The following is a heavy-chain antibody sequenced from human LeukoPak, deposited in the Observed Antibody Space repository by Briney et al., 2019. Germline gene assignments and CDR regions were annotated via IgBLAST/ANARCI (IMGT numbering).Heavy chain of an antibody. CDR1: GDSLTRDY. D-gene: IGHD4-17*01. J-gene: IGHJ4*02. V-gene: IGHV4-59*08. CDR2: INYRGAT. CDR3: ARYRDGDRDISLDI. Sequence: SETLSLTCTVSGDSLTRDYWSWIRQPPGKGLEWIWFINYRGATSYNPSLTSRVAISRDMSKNQFALNLSSVSAAATAVYYCARYRDGDRDISLDIWGKGTLVTVSS.